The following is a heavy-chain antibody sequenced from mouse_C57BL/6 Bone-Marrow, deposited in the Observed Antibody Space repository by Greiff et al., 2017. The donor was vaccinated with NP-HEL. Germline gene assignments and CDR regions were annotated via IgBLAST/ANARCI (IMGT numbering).Heavy chain of an antibody. J-gene: IGHJ2*01. V-gene: IGHV1-76*01. CDR3: ARSSLSNY. CDR2: IYPGSGNT. CDR1: GYTFTDYY. Sequence: QVQLQQSGAELVRPGASVKLSCKASGYTFTDYYINWVKQRPGQGLEWIARIYPGSGNTYYNEKFKGKATLTAEKSSSTAYMQLSSLTSEDSAVYFCARSSLSNYWGQGTTLTVSS.